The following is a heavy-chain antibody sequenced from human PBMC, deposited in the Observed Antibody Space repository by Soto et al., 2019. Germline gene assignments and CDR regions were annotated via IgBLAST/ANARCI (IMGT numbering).Heavy chain of an antibody. CDR2: ISSSSSYI. J-gene: IGHJ4*02. D-gene: IGHD6-25*01. CDR3: ARDTILNYSSDDY. V-gene: IGHV3-21*01. CDR1: GFTFSSYS. Sequence: GGSLRLSCAASGFTFSSYSMNWVRQAPGKGLEWVSSISSSSSYIYYADSVKGRFTISRDNAKNSLYLQMNSLRAEDTAVYYCARDTILNYSSDDYWGQGTLVTVSS.